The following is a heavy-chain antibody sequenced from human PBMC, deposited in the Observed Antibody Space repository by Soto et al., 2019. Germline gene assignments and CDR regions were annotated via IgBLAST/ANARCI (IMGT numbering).Heavy chain of an antibody. D-gene: IGHD6-19*01. CDR1: GGTFSSYA. Sequence: SVKVSCKASGGTFSSYAISWVRQAPGQGLEWMGGIIPIFGTANYAQKFQGRVTITADKSTSTAYMELSSLRSEDTAVYYCARVPRLAGYYGMDVWGQGTTVTVSS. J-gene: IGHJ6*02. V-gene: IGHV1-69*06. CDR2: IIPIFGTA. CDR3: ARVPRLAGYYGMDV.